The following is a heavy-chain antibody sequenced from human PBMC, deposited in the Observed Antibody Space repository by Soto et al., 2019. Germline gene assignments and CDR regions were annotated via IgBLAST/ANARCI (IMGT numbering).Heavy chain of an antibody. D-gene: IGHD4-17*01. CDR3: VRDRFGYGDSGD. Sequence: QVFLVQSGAEVKKPGASVKVSCKTSGYTFTTYYMHWVRQAPGQGLEWMGVINPSDGSTYSAQKFPGRVTMTREPSTSTVYLELSSLRAEDSAMYYCVRDRFGYGDSGDWGQGTLVTVSS. CDR2: INPSDGST. V-gene: IGHV1-46*01. CDR1: GYTFTTYY. J-gene: IGHJ4*02.